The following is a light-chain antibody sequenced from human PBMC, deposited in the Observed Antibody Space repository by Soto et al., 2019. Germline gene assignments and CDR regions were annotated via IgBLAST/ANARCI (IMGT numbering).Light chain of an antibody. V-gene: IGKV1-39*01. CDR1: QSISNY. CDR3: QQSFSSPWT. CDR2: AAS. J-gene: IGKJ1*01. Sequence: DIQMTQSPASLSASIGDRVIITCRASQSISNYLNWHQHKPGRAPKFLIYAASSLQSGVPSRFSGSGSGTDFTLTISSLQREDFATYFCQQSFSSPWTFGQGTKVDIK.